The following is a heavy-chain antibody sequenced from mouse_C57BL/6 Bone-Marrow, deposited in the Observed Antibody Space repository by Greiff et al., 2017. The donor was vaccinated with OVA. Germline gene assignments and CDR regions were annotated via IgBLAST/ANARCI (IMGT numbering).Heavy chain of an antibody. J-gene: IGHJ4*01. D-gene: IGHD2-2*01. V-gene: IGHV1-50*01. CDR2: IDPSDSYT. Sequence: QVQLQQPGAELVKPGASVKLSCKASGYTFTSYWMPWVNQRPGQGLEWIGEIDPSDSYTNYNQKFKGKATLTVDTSSITTYVQLKILTSEYSAVYYCARWLYYYYTRDYWGQGTSVTVSS. CDR3: ARWLYYYYTRDY. CDR1: GYTFTSYW.